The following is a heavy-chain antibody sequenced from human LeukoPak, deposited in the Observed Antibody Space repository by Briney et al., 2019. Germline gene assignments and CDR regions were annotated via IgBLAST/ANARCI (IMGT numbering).Heavy chain of an antibody. Sequence: ASVKVSCKASGYTFTGYYMHWVRQAPGQGLEWMGWINPNSGGTNYAQKFQGRVTMTMDTSISTTYMELSRLRPDDTAVYYCARDSLPSSSCYYYYYYMDVWGKGTTVTVSS. CDR3: ARDSLPSSSCYYYYYYMDV. J-gene: IGHJ6*03. D-gene: IGHD6-13*01. CDR1: GYTFTGYY. CDR2: INPNSGGT. V-gene: IGHV1-2*02.